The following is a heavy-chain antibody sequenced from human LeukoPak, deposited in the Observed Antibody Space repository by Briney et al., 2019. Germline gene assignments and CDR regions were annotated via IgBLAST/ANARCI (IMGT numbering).Heavy chain of an antibody. J-gene: IGHJ4*02. CDR3: AREVSYRSSWYPDY. CDR2: IHSGGNT. D-gene: IGHD6-13*01. Sequence: GGSLRLSCVASGFTVNSNYMSWVRQAPGKGLGWVSVIHSGGNTYYADSVKGRFTISRDNPKNTLYLLMNSLRAEDTAVYYCAREVSYRSSWYPDYWGQGTLVTVFS. CDR1: GFTVNSNY. V-gene: IGHV3-53*01.